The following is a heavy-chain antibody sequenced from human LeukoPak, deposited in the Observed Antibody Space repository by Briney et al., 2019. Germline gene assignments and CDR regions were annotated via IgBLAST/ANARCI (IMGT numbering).Heavy chain of an antibody. D-gene: IGHD2-15*01. Sequence: SQTLSLTCTVSGGSISSGGYYWSWIRQHPGKGLEWIGYIYYSVSTYYNPSLKSRVTISVDTSKNQFSLKLSSVTAADTAVYYCARDLLTTLDYWGQGTLVTVSS. CDR3: ARDLLTTLDY. V-gene: IGHV4-31*03. CDR1: GGSISSGGYY. CDR2: IYYSVST. J-gene: IGHJ4*02.